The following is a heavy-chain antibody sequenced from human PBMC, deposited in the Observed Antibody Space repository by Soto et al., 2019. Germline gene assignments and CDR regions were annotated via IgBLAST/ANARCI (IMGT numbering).Heavy chain of an antibody. V-gene: IGHV3-21*01. CDR2: ISSSSSYI. J-gene: IGHJ4*02. D-gene: IGHD1-26*01. Sequence: GGSLRLSCAASGFTFSSYSMNWVRQAPGTGLEWVSSISSSSSYIYYADSVKVRFTISRDNAKDSLFLQMNSLRAEDTAVYYCARGLGATTYYFDYWGQGTLVTVSS. CDR3: ARGLGATTYYFDY. CDR1: GFTFSSYS.